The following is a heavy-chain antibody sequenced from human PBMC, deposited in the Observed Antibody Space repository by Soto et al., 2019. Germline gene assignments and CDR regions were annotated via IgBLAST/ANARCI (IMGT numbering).Heavy chain of an antibody. V-gene: IGHV3-23*01. CDR2: ISGSGGDT. CDR1: GFTFSIYS. D-gene: IGHD3-22*01. Sequence: GGSLRLSCAASGFTFSIYSMSWVRQAPGKGLEWVSVISGSGGDTYYVDSVKGRFTISRDNSKNTLYLQMDSLRAEDTAVYYCARPLYYDSTYNTRYYDYWGQGTQVTVSS. CDR3: ARPLYYDSTYNTRYYDY. J-gene: IGHJ4*02.